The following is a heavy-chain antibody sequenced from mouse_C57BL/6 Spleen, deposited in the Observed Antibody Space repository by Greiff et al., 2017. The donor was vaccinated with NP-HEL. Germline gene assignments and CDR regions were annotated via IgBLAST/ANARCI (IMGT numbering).Heavy chain of an antibody. CDR1: GFTFSSYG. CDR3: ARQRDYFDH. V-gene: IGHV5-6*01. Sequence: EVHLVESGGDLVKPGGSLKLSCAASGFTFSSYGMSWVRQTPDKRLEWVATISSGGSYTYYPDSVKGRFTISRDNAKNTLYLQMSSLKSEDTAMYYCARQRDYFDHWGQGTTLTVSS. CDR2: ISSGGSYT. J-gene: IGHJ2*01.